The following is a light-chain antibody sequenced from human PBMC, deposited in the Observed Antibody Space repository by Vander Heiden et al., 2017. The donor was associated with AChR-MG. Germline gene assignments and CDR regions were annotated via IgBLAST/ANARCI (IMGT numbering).Light chain of an antibody. CDR2: AAS. CDR3: LQHNTDPWT. CDR1: QGVRND. V-gene: IGKV1-17*01. J-gene: IGKJ1*01. Sequence: DNQMTQSPSSLSASVGDRVIITCRASQGVRNDLAWFQQKPGKAPVRLIYAASSLMSGVPSRFSISGSGTEFTLTISGLQPEDFATYYCLQHNTDPWTFGQGTKVDIK.